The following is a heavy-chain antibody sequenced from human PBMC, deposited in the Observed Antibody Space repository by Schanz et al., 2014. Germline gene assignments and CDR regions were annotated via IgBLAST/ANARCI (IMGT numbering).Heavy chain of an antibody. Sequence: EVQLVESGGGLVQPGGSLRLSCVASGFTFSNYWMTWVRQAPGKGLEWISYIGSSSSRIDHADSVKGRFTISRDNSKNTLYLQMNSLRPEDTAVYYCARGGFGEVSYFDYWGQGTLVTVSS. V-gene: IGHV3-48*01. CDR2: IGSSSSRI. CDR3: ARGGFGEVSYFDY. J-gene: IGHJ4*02. CDR1: GFTFSNYW. D-gene: IGHD3-10*01.